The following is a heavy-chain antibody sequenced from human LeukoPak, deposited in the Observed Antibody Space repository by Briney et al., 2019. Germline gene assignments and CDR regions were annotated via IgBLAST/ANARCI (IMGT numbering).Heavy chain of an antibody. V-gene: IGHV3-15*01. CDR1: GFTFSNAW. CDR2: IKSKTDGGTI. D-gene: IGHD6-13*01. CDR3: AKDRYSSSWYWFDP. Sequence: GGSLRLSCAASGFTFSNAWMNWVRQSPGKGLEWVGRIKSKTDGGTIDYVAPVKGRFTISRDDSKNTLYLQMNSLRAEDTAVYYCAKDRYSSSWYWFDPWGQGTLVTVSS. J-gene: IGHJ5*02.